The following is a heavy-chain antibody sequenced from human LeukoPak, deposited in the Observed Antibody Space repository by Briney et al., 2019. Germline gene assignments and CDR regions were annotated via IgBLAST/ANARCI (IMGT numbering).Heavy chain of an antibody. CDR2: ISGYNGDT. CDR1: GYTFTTYG. D-gene: IGHD4-11*01. CDR3: ARNRVTITTMRYFDP. V-gene: IGHV1-18*01. Sequence: ASVKVSCKASGYTFTTYGISWVRQAPGQGLEWMGWISGYNGDTNYAQNFQGRVTMTTDTSTSTAYMELRSLRSDDTAVYYCARNRVTITTMRYFDPWGQGTLVTVSS. J-gene: IGHJ5*02.